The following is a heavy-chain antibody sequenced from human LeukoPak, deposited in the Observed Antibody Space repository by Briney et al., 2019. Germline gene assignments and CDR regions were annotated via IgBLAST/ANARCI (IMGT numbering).Heavy chain of an antibody. J-gene: IGHJ3*02. V-gene: IGHV3-30*18. CDR2: ISYDGSNK. D-gene: IGHD6-13*01. CDR1: GFTFSSYG. CDR3: AKDRAQSSSWWGDAFDI. Sequence: GGSLRLSCAASGFTFSSYGMHWVRQAPGKGLEGVAVISYDGSNKYYAASVKGRFTISRDNSKNTLYLQMNSLKAEDTAVYYCAKDRAQSSSWWGDAFDIWGQGTMVTVSS.